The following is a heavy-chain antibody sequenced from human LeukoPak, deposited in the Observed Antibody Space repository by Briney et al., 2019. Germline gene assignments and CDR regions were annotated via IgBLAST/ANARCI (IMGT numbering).Heavy chain of an antibody. Sequence: PSETLSLTCAVSGGSFSGYYWSWIRQPPGKGLEWIGEINHSGSTYYNPSLKSRVTISLDTSKNQFSLNVSSVTAADTSVYYCARTTEGYCRGRSCYSYYYYMDVWGKGTTVTVSS. CDR1: GGSFSGYY. CDR3: ARTTEGYCRGRSCYSYYYYMDV. CDR2: INHSGST. D-gene: IGHD2-15*01. J-gene: IGHJ6*03. V-gene: IGHV4-34*01.